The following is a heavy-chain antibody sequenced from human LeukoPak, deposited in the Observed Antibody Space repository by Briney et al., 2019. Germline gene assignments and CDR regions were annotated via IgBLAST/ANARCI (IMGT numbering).Heavy chain of an antibody. D-gene: IGHD2-2*03. CDR1: GFTFSRYA. CDR3: AKVVYGYCSSTTCIAFDY. V-gene: IGHV3-23*01. CDR2: ISDSGAIT. Sequence: PGGSLRLSCAASGFTFSRYAMAWVRQAPGKGLEWVSSISDSGAITYYADSVEGRFTISRDNSKNTLFLQMNSLSAEDTAIYYCAKVVYGYCSSTTCIAFDYWGQGALVPVSS. J-gene: IGHJ4*02.